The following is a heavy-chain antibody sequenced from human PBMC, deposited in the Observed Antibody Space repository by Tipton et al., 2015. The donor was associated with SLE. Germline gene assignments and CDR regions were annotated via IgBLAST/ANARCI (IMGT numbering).Heavy chain of an antibody. V-gene: IGHV3-30*14. Sequence: SLRLSCAASGFTFSSYALHWVRQAPGKGLEWVAIISYDGTNKYYADSLKGRFTISRDNSKNTLYLQMNSLRAEDTAVYYCARRGTVTGRKAFDIWGQGTMVTVSS. D-gene: IGHD4-17*01. J-gene: IGHJ3*02. CDR1: GFTFSSYA. CDR2: ISYDGTNK. CDR3: ARRGTVTGRKAFDI.